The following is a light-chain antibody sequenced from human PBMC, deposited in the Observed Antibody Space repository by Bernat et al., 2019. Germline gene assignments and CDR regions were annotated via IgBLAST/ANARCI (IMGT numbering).Light chain of an antibody. Sequence: DIQMTQSPSSVSASVGDRVTITCRVSQDISRWLVWYQQKPGKAPKLLIYAASSLQSGVPSRFSGSGSGTDFTLTISSLQPEDFATYYCQQSNSLFTFGPGTKVDIK. CDR3: QQSNSLFT. V-gene: IGKV1-12*01. CDR2: AAS. J-gene: IGKJ3*01. CDR1: QDISRW.